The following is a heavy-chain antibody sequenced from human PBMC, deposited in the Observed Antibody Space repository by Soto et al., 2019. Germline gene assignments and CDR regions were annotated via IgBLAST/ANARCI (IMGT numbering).Heavy chain of an antibody. CDR3: ARGYPLSSSPDLGFDP. Sequence: SETLSLTCTVSGGSVSSGSYYWSWIRQPPGKGLEWIGYIYYRGSTNYNPSLKSRVTISVDTSKNQFSLKLSSVTAADTAVYYCARGYPLSSSPDLGFDPRGQGTLVTVSS. V-gene: IGHV4-61*01. CDR2: IYYRGST. J-gene: IGHJ5*02. CDR1: GGSVSSGSYY. D-gene: IGHD6-6*01.